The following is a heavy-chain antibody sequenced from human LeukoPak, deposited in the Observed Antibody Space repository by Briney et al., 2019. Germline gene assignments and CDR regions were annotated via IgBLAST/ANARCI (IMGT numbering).Heavy chain of an antibody. CDR2: IDPYSGNT. Sequence: ASVKVSCKASGYTFTSYYMHWVRQAPGQGLEWMGWIDPYSGNTNYAQKFQGRVTKTTETFTSTADMEVTSLRSDDTAVYYCARGVGNEGLTIWGQGTLVTVSS. CDR1: GYTFTSYY. V-gene: IGHV1-18*04. CDR3: ARGVGNEGLTI. D-gene: IGHD1-26*01. J-gene: IGHJ3*02.